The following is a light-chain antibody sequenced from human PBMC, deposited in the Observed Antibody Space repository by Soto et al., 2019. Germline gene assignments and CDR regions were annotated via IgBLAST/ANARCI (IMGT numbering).Light chain of an antibody. J-gene: IGLJ3*02. CDR2: TDN. V-gene: IGLV1-44*01. CDR3: ATWDDSLSGPV. CDR1: SSNIGSNP. Sequence: QSVLTQPPSASGAPGQRVTISCSGSSSNIGSNPVNWYQQLPGTAPKLLIYTDNERPSGVSDRFSGSKSGTSASLAIGGLQSEDEADYYCATWDDSLSGPVFGGGTKVTVL.